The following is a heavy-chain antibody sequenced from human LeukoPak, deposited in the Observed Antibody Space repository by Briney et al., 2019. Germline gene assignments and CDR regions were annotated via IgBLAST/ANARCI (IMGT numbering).Heavy chain of an antibody. V-gene: IGHV4-39*01. J-gene: IGHJ4*02. D-gene: IGHD3-10*01. Sequence: SETLSLTCTVSGGSISSSSYYWGWIRQPPGKGLEWIGSIYYSGSTYYNPSLKSRATISVDTSKNQFSLKLSSVTAADTAVYYCARGRRTYYYGSGRNRYYFDYWGQGTLVTVSS. CDR2: IYYSGST. CDR1: GGSISSSSYY. CDR3: ARGRRTYYYGSGRNRYYFDY.